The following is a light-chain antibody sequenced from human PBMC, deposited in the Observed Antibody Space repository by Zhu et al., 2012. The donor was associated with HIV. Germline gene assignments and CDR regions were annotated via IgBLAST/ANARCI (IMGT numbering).Light chain of an antibody. Sequence: EIVLTQSPDTLSLSPGERATLSCRASQSVFSTYLAWYQQRPGQAPRLLIYGAFRRATGTPDRFSGSGSGTDFTLTISRLEPEDFAVYYCQQYGSSPITFGQGTRLEIK. V-gene: IGKV3-20*01. J-gene: IGKJ5*01. CDR3: QQYGSSPIT. CDR2: GAF. CDR1: QSVFSTY.